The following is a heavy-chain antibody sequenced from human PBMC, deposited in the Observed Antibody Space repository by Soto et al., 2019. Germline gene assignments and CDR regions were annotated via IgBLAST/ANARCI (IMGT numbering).Heavy chain of an antibody. V-gene: IGHV1-69*13. D-gene: IGHD3-10*01. CDR1: GGTFSNYA. CDR3: ARGVRTGFYGMDV. J-gene: IGHJ6*02. Sequence: SVKVSCKASGGTFSNYAISWVRQAPGQGLEWVGGIIPMFGTSNYAQNFQGRVSITADESTSTAYMELSSLRSEDTAVYYCARGVRTGFYGMDVWGQGTTVTSP. CDR2: IIPMFGTS.